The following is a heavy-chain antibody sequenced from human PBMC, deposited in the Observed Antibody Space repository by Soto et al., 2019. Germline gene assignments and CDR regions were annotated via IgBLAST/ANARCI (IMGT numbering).Heavy chain of an antibody. V-gene: IGHV1-69*08. Sequence: QVHLVQSGAEVKKPGSSVKVSCKTSGGTISTYVINWVRQAPGQGLEWMGRIIPALGAADYTQKFQDRLTITEDKSTSTAYMELSSLRSDDTAFYYCARGGQQVVSFDYWGQGTLVAVSS. CDR2: IIPALGAA. CDR3: ARGGQQVVSFDY. D-gene: IGHD6-6*01. J-gene: IGHJ4*02. CDR1: GGTISTYV.